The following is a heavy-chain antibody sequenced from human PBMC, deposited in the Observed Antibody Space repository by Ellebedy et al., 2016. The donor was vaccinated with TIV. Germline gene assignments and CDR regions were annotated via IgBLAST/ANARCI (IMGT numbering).Heavy chain of an antibody. Sequence: GESLKISCEASGFIYSDFYMSWIRQAPGKGLEVVQYFSNTGATMYYADSVKGRFTISRDNAKNSLYLQMNSLRAEDTAVYYCATRAQYRASVFWGRGTLVTVSS. CDR2: FSNTGATM. V-gene: IGHV3-11*01. J-gene: IGHJ4*02. D-gene: IGHD2-2*01. CDR1: GFIYSDFY. CDR3: ATRAQYRASVF.